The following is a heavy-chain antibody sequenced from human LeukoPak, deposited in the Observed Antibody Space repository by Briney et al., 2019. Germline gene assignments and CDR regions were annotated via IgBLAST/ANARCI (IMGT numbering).Heavy chain of an antibody. CDR2: IWYDGSNK. CDR3: ARVGREWELRGNWFDP. J-gene: IGHJ5*02. Sequence: GRSLRLSCAASGFTFSSYGMHWVRQAPGKGLEWVAVIWYDGSNKYYADSVKGRFTISRDNSKNTLYLQMNSLRAEDTAVYYCARVGREWELRGNWFDPWGQGTLVTVSS. CDR1: GFTFSSYG. D-gene: IGHD1-26*01. V-gene: IGHV3-33*01.